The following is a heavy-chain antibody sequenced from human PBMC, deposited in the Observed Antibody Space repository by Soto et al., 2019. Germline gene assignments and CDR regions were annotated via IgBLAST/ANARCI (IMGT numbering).Heavy chain of an antibody. V-gene: IGHV5-51*07. J-gene: IGHJ4*02. Sequence: GESQQISYERCVDSVTSYWIGWLHQMPGKGLEWMGIIYPGDSDTRYSPSFQGQVTISADKSISTAYLQWSSLKASDTAMYYCARQESSGWYNYWGQGTLVTVSS. CDR2: IYPGDSDT. CDR1: VDSVTSYW. CDR3: ARQESSGWYNY. D-gene: IGHD6-19*01.